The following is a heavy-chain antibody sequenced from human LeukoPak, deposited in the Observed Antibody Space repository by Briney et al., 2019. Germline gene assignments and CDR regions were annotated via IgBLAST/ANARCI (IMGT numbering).Heavy chain of an antibody. CDR3: TTDIVVVPAAIPY. J-gene: IGHJ4*02. V-gene: IGHV3-15*01. Sequence: GGSLRLSCAASGFTFSNAWMSWVRQAPGKGLEWVGRIKSKTDGGTTDYAAPVKGRFTISRDDSKNTLYLQMNSLKTEDTAVYYCTTDIVVVPAAIPYWGQGTLVTVSS. CDR2: IKSKTDGGTT. CDR1: GFTFSNAW. D-gene: IGHD2-2*01.